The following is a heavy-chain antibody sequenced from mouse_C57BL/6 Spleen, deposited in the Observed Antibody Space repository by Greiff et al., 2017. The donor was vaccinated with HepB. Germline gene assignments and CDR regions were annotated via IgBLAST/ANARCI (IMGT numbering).Heavy chain of an antibody. V-gene: IGHV1-15*01. D-gene: IGHD2-10*01. CDR1: GYTFTDYE. CDR3: TRSPSYGNYHY. Sequence: VQLQQSGAELVRPGASVTLSCKASGYTFTDYEMHWVKQTPVHGLEWIGAIDPETGGTAYNQKFKGKAILTADKSSSTAYMELRSLTSEESAVYYCTRSPSYGNYHYWGQGTTLTVAS. CDR2: IDPETGGT. J-gene: IGHJ2*01.